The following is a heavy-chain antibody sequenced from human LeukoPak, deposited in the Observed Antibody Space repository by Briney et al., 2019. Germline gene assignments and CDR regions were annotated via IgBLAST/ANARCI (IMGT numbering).Heavy chain of an antibody. Sequence: GGSLRLSCGASGFTFSSYGMSWVRQAPGKGLEWVSAISGSGGRTQYADSVKGRFTISRDNSRNTLYLQMNSLRAEDTAVYYCAKVVTMIVVVNDAFDIWGQGTMVTVSS. CDR2: ISGSGGRT. CDR3: AKVVTMIVVVNDAFDI. D-gene: IGHD3-22*01. J-gene: IGHJ3*02. V-gene: IGHV3-23*01. CDR1: GFTFSSYG.